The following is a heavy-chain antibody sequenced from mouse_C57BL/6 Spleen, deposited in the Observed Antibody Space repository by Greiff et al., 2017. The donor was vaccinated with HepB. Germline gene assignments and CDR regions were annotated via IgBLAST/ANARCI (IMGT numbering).Heavy chain of an antibody. Sequence: VKLQQSGPELVKPGASVKISCKASGYAFSSSWMNWVKQRPGKGLEWIGRIYPGDGDTNYNGKFKGKATLTADKSSSTAYMQLSSLTSEDSAVYFCARELGSYWYFDVWGTGTTVTVSS. D-gene: IGHD4-1*01. V-gene: IGHV1-82*01. J-gene: IGHJ1*03. CDR3: ARELGSYWYFDV. CDR1: GYAFSSSW. CDR2: IYPGDGDT.